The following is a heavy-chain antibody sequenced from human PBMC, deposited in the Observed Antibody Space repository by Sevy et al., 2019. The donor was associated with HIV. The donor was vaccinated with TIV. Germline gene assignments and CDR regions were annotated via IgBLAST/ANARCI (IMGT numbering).Heavy chain of an antibody. J-gene: IGHJ4*02. CDR1: GFSFSSFG. CDR3: AKDGDDSGYYWWGFDH. D-gene: IGHD3-3*01. CDR2: IRYDATSK. V-gene: IGHV3-30*02. Sequence: GGSLRLSCAASGFSFSSFGMHWVRQAPGKGLEWVAFIRYDATSKYYVDSVKGRFTISRDNSKNTLYLQMNSLRVEDTAVYYCAKDGDDSGYYWWGFDHWGQGTLVTVSS.